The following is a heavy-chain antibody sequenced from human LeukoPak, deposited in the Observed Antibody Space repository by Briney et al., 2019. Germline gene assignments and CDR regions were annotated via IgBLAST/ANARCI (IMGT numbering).Heavy chain of an antibody. Sequence: SETLSLTCTVSGGSISSYYWSWIRQPAGKGLEWIGRIYTNGSTNYNPSLKSRVTMSVDTSKNQFSLKLSSVTAADTAVYYCARAYYDFWSGYYDYYYMDVWGKGTTVTVSS. D-gene: IGHD3-3*01. V-gene: IGHV4-4*07. J-gene: IGHJ6*03. CDR2: IYTNGST. CDR3: ARAYYDFWSGYYDYYYMDV. CDR1: GGSISSYY.